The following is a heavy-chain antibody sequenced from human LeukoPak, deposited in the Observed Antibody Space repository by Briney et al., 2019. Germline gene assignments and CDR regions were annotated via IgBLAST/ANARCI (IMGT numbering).Heavy chain of an antibody. CDR2: IIPIFGIA. CDR3: ARSAGTDRYCSSTSCSSYYYGMDV. Sequence: GASVKVSCKASGGTFSSYANSWVRQAPGQGLEWMGRIIPIFGIANYAQKFQGRVTITADKSTTTAYMELSSLRSEDTAVYYCARSAGTDRYCSSTSCSSYYYGMDVWGQGTTVTVSS. J-gene: IGHJ6*02. V-gene: IGHV1-69*04. D-gene: IGHD2-2*01. CDR1: GGTFSSYA.